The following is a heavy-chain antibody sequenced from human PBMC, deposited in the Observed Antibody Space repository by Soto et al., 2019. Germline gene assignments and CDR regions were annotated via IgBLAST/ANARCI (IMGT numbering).Heavy chain of an antibody. J-gene: IGHJ4*02. CDR2: IFFTGNS. Sequence: XETLSLTCTVAGSSLSSISYYWAWIRQPRGKGLEWVGSIFFTGNSYYNPSLKSRVTISVDTSRNQFSLMVNSVTAADTAVYYCASRHCSGGSCYNPGFDYWGQGALVTVSS. V-gene: IGHV4-39*01. CDR1: GSSLSSISYY. CDR3: ASRHCSGGSCYNPGFDY. D-gene: IGHD2-15*01.